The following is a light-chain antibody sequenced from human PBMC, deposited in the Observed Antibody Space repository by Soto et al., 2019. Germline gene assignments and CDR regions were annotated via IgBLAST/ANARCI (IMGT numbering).Light chain of an antibody. J-gene: IGKJ5*01. CDR2: AAS. V-gene: IGKV3-15*01. CDR3: QQYYNWPRT. CDR1: QSVSSN. Sequence: EIVMTQSPATLSVSPGERATLSCRASQSVSSNLAWYQQKPGQAPTLLIYAASARATGLPARFSGSGSGTEFTLTINSLQAEDCAVYYCQQYYNWPRTFGQGTRLE.